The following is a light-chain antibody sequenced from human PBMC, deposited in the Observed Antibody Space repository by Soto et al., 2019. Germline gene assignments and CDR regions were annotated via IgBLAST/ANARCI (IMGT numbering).Light chain of an antibody. J-gene: IGKJ1*01. Sequence: EIGMTQSPSTLSVSPGERATLSCRASQSVSSNLVWYQQKPGQAPRVLIYGASNRATGIPARFSGSGSGTDFTLTISRLEPEDFAVYFCQQYNIWPQTFAQGTKV. CDR3: QQYNIWPQT. CDR1: QSVSSN. V-gene: IGKV3D-15*01. CDR2: GAS.